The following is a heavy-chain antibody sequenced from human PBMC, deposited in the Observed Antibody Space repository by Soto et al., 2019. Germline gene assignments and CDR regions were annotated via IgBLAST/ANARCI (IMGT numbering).Heavy chain of an antibody. D-gene: IGHD6-13*01. CDR2: FDPEDGET. V-gene: IGHV1-24*01. CDR1: GYTLTELS. J-gene: IGHJ3*02. Sequence: ASVNVSCKVSGYTLTELSMHWVRQAPGKGLEWMGGFDPEDGETIYAQKFQGRVTMTEDTSTDTAYMELSSLRSEDTAVYYCATDPGYSSSWYAFDIWGQGTMVTVSS. CDR3: ATDPGYSSSWYAFDI.